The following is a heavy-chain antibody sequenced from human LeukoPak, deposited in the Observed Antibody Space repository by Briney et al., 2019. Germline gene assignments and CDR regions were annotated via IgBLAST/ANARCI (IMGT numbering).Heavy chain of an antibody. CDR1: GFTFSSYA. D-gene: IGHD3-9*01. J-gene: IGHJ5*02. CDR3: ARTMLRYFDWLAPFDP. V-gene: IGHV3-30-3*01. Sequence: PGGSLRLSCAASGFTFSSYAMHWVRQAPGKGLEWVAVISYDGGNKYYADSVKGRFTISRDNSKNTLYLQMNSLRAEDTAVYYCARTMLRYFDWLAPFDPWGQGTLVTVSS. CDR2: ISYDGGNK.